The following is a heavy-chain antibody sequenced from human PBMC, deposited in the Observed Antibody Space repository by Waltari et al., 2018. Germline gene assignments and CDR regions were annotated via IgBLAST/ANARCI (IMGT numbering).Heavy chain of an antibody. CDR3: AKRLGARAFDY. D-gene: IGHD6-19*01. CDR2: ISSGVGT. CDR1: GFTLTSYD. Sequence: EVQLLESGGALVQPGGSLRLSCAASGFTLTSYDVNWVRQAPGKGLEWVSGISSGVGTYYADSVKGHFTISRDKSNNIVYLQMNSLRAEDTAVYYCAKRLGARAFDYWGQGTLVTVSS. J-gene: IGHJ4*02. V-gene: IGHV3-23*01.